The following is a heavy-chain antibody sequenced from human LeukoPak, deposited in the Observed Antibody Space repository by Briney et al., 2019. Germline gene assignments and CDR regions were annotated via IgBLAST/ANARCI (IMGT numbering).Heavy chain of an antibody. D-gene: IGHD3-16*02. CDR2: IIPIFGTA. CDR1: GGTFSSYA. CDR3: ARAAGLPYDYVWGSYRYTAYYFDY. Sequence: EASVKVSCKASGGTFSSYAISWVRQAPGHGLEWMGGIIPIFGTANYAQKFQGRVTITTDESTSTAYMELSSLRSEDTAVYYCARAAGLPYDYVWGSYRYTAYYFDYWGQGTLVTVSS. V-gene: IGHV1-69*05. J-gene: IGHJ4*02.